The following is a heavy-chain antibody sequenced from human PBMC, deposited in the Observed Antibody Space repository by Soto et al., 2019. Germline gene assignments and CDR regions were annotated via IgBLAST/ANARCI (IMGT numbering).Heavy chain of an antibody. V-gene: IGHV3-7*03. CDR2: IKEDGSKT. J-gene: IGHJ4*02. D-gene: IGHD1-7*01. CDR3: VRGTPTPGLDY. Sequence: EVQLVESGGGLVQPGGSLRLSCVVSGFTFSRYWMNWVRQAPGKGLEWVANIKEDGSKTNYIDSVKGRFTISRDNARNSLFLQMNNLRADDRAVYYCVRGTPTPGLDYWGQGTLVTVSS. CDR1: GFTFSRYW.